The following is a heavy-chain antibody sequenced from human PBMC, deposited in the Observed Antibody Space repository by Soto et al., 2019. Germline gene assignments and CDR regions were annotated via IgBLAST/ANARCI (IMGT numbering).Heavy chain of an antibody. J-gene: IGHJ4*02. CDR2: ISYDGSNK. D-gene: IGHD3-22*01. Sequence: GGSLRLSCAASEFTFSSYAMSWVRQAPGKGLEWVAVISYDGSNKYYADSVKGRFTISRDNSKNTLYLQMNSLRAEDTAVYYCARDSRITMIVGPLDYWGQGTLVTVSS. CDR1: EFTFSSYA. V-gene: IGHV3-30-3*01. CDR3: ARDSRITMIVGPLDY.